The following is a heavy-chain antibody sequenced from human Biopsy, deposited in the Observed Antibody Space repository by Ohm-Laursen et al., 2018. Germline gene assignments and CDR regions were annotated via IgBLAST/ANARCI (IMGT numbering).Heavy chain of an antibody. J-gene: IGHJ4*02. Sequence: SLRLSCAASGFTFSRYAMTGVRQAPGKGLEWVSVINTSGGSTHYAVSVKGRFTISRDNSKNTLYLRMNSLRAEDTAVHYCAKPADSYGSEFYFDYWGQGTLVTVSS. CDR2: INTSGGST. V-gene: IGHV3-23*01. D-gene: IGHD4-17*01. CDR1: GFTFSRYA. CDR3: AKPADSYGSEFYFDY.